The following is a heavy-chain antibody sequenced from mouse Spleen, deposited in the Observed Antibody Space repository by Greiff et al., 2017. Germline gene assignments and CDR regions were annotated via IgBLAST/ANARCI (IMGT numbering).Heavy chain of an antibody. CDR3: EIYGNHSYWYFDV. Sequence: VQLQQSGAELVRPGTSVKMSCKASGYTFTNYWIGWAKQRPGHGLEWIGYIYPGGGYTNYNEKFKGKATLTADKSSSTAYMQFSSLTSEDSAIYYCEIYGNHSYWYFDVWGAGTTVTVSS. J-gene: IGHJ1*01. V-gene: IGHV1-63*01. CDR2: IYPGGGYT. D-gene: IGHD2-1*01. CDR1: GYTFTNYW.